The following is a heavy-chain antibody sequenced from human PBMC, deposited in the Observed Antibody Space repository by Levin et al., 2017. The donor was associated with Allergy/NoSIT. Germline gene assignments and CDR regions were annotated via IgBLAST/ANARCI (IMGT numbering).Heavy chain of an antibody. D-gene: IGHD1-26*01. Sequence: GESLKISCAASGFTFSSYGMHWVRQAPGKGLEWVAVISYDGSNKYYADSVKGRFTISRDNSKNTLYLQMNSLRAEDTAVYYCAKDRWVGATGAFDIWGQGTMVTVSS. V-gene: IGHV3-30*18. CDR2: ISYDGSNK. CDR3: AKDRWVGATGAFDI. CDR1: GFTFSSYG. J-gene: IGHJ3*02.